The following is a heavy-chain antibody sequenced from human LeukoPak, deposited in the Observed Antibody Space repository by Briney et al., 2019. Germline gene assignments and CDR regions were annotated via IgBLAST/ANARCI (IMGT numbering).Heavy chain of an antibody. D-gene: IGHD5-18*01. CDR3: AREAGYSLDY. CDR1: GVTVSNNY. J-gene: IGHJ4*02. CDR2: IYSGGTT. V-gene: IGHV3-53*01. Sequence: GGSLRLSCAASGVTVSNNYMAWVRQAPGKGLEWVSVIYSGGTTYYADSVKGRFTISRDNSKNTVYLQMNSLRAEDTAVYYCAREAGYSLDYWGQGTLVSVSS.